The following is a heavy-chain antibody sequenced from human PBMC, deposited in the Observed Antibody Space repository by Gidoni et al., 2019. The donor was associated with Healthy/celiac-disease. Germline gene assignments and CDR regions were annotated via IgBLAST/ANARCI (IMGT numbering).Heavy chain of an antibody. D-gene: IGHD6-19*01. Sequence: PGRSLRLSCAASGFTFSSYALHWVRRAPGKGLEWVSVISYDGSNKYYADSVRGRFTISRDNSKNTLYLQMNSLRAEDTAFYYCARERIVAGRKGYDYGMDVWGQGTTVTVSS. CDR1: GFTFSSYA. V-gene: IGHV3-30-3*01. CDR3: ARERIVAGRKGYDYGMDV. J-gene: IGHJ6*02. CDR2: ISYDGSNK.